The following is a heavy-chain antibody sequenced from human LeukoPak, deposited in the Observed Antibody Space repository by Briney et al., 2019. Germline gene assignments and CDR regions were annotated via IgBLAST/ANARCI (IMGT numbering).Heavy chain of an antibody. CDR3: AREGGPYRPLDY. Sequence: SETLSLTCGVSGGSITSTNYWTWVRQPPGKCLEWIGEVNLQGSTNYNPSLMGRVAISVDMSENHLSLQLTSVTAAATAVYYCAREGGPYRPLDYTGQGTLVTVSS. CDR1: GGSITSTNY. V-gene: IGHV4-4*02. CDR2: VNLQGST. J-gene: IGHJ4*02.